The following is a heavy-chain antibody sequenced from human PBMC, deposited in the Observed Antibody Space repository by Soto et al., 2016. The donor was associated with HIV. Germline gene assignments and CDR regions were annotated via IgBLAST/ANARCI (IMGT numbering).Heavy chain of an antibody. V-gene: IGHV3-66*01. D-gene: IGHD2-15*01. Sequence: EMQLVESGGGLVQPGGSLRLSCAASGFIVSNDYMNWVRQAPGKGLEWVSIIHTGGTTYYADTVKGRFTISRDGYRNTVYLQMNSLRAEDTAVYYCARDKYIAYGMDVWGQGTTVIVSS. CDR3: ARDKYIAYGMDV. CDR2: IHTGGTT. CDR1: GFIVSNDY. J-gene: IGHJ6*02.